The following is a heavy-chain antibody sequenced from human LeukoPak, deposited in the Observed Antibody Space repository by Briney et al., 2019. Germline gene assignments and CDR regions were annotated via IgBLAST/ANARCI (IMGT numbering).Heavy chain of an antibody. Sequence: PGGSLRLSCAASGFTFSDYYMSWIRPAPGKGLEWVSYISSSSSYTNYADSVKGRFTISRDNAKNLLYLQMNSLRAEDTAVYYCARVYSSGWYGGDWFDPWGQGTLVTVSS. CDR1: GFTFSDYY. CDR2: ISSSSSYT. V-gene: IGHV3-11*06. D-gene: IGHD6-19*01. J-gene: IGHJ5*02. CDR3: ARVYSSGWYGGDWFDP.